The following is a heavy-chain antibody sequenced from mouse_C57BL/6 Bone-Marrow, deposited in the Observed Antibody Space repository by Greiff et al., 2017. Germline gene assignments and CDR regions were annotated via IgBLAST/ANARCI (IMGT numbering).Heavy chain of an antibody. V-gene: IGHV1-62-2*01. J-gene: IGHJ1*03. D-gene: IGHD1-1*01. CDR1: GYTFTEYT. CDR3: ARRGTTVVARYWYFDV. Sequence: VQLQQSGAELVKPGASVTLSCKASGYTFTEYTIHWVKQRSGQGLEWIGWFYPGSGSIKYNEKFKDKATLTADKSASTVYMELSRLTSEDSAVYYCARRGTTVVARYWYFDVWGKGTTVTVSS. CDR2: FYPGSGSI.